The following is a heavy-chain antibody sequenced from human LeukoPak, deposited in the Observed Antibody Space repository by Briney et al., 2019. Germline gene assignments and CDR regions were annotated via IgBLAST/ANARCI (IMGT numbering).Heavy chain of an antibody. D-gene: IGHD5-18*01. CDR2: INHSGST. CDR1: GGSFSGYY. Sequence: SETLSLTCAVYGGSFSGYYWSWIRQPPGKGLEWIGEINHSGSTNYNPSLKSRVTISVDTSKNQFSLKLSSVTAADTAVYYCAREGRRVGYRYGSAFDIWGQGTMVTVSS. J-gene: IGHJ3*02. V-gene: IGHV4-34*01. CDR3: AREGRRVGYRYGSAFDI.